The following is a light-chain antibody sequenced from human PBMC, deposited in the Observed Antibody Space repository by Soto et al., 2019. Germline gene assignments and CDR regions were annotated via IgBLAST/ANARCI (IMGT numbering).Light chain of an antibody. V-gene: IGLV3-9*01. Sequence: SSELTQPLSVSVALGQTARITCGGNNIGSKIVHWYQQKPGQAPVVVMYRDSNRPSGIPERFSGSNSGNTATLTISRAQAGEEADYYCQVWDSSTVVFGGGTKVTVL. J-gene: IGLJ3*02. CDR3: QVWDSSTVV. CDR1: NIGSKI. CDR2: RDS.